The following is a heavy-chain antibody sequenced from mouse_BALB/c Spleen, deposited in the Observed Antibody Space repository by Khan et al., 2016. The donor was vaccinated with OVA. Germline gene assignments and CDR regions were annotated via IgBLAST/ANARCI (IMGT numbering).Heavy chain of an antibody. D-gene: IGHD2-13*01. CDR2: IDPENGDT. CDR1: GFNINDYY. CDR3: TRSGYSAWFAY. V-gene: IGHV14-1*02. Sequence: VRLQQSGAELVRPGASVKMSCKASGFNINDYYIHWVKQSPEKDLEWIGWIDPENGDTVYDPKFQDKATITADTSSNTAYLQLSSLTSEDTAVYYVTRSGYSAWFAYGGQGTPVTVSA. J-gene: IGHJ3*01.